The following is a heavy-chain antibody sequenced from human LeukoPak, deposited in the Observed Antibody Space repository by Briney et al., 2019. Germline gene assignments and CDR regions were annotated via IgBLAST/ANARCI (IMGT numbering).Heavy chain of an antibody. D-gene: IGHD3-16*01. J-gene: IGHJ4*02. CDR2: ISYTGTT. CDR3: ARIGLDALDY. CDR1: GGSISSYY. V-gene: IGHV4-59*08. Sequence: NPSETLSLTCTVSGGSISSYYWSWIRQPPGKGLEWVGYISYTGTTNYNPSLKSRVTISVVTSKNQFSLKLSYVTAEDTAVYYCARIGLDALDYWGQGTLVTVSS.